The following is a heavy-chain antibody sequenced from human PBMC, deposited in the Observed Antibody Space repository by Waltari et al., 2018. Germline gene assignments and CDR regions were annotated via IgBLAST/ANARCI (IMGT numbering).Heavy chain of an antibody. J-gene: IGHJ4*02. CDR2: INSDGSGV. D-gene: IGHD3-10*01. CDR3: GRGYDGSGRSYLFDQ. CDR1: GFTFSNYW. Sequence: DVQLVESGGNLVQPGGSLRLSCAASGFTFSNYWMHWVRQAPGKGLVWVSRINSDGSGVKYADSVKDRFTISRDNAENTLYLQMNSLRVDDTAVYYCGRGYDGSGRSYLFDQWGQGTLVTVSS. V-gene: IGHV3-74*03.